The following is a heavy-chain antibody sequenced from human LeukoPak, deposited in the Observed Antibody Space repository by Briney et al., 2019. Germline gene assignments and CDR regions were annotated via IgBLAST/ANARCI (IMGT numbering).Heavy chain of an antibody. CDR2: MLGSGATT. CDR1: GFTFSSYA. CDR3: SKDDCVNGICDFDK. J-gene: IGHJ4*02. D-gene: IGHD2-8*01. V-gene: IGHV3-23*01. Sequence: GGSLRLSCAASGFTFSSYAMSWVRQAPGKGLEWVSTMLGSGATTYYADSMRGRFTISRDNSKNTLYLQMNNLRAEDTAVYYCSKDDCVNGICDFDKWGQGTLVTVRS.